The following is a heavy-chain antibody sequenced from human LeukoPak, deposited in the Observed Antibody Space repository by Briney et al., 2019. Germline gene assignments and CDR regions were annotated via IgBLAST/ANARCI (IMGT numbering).Heavy chain of an antibody. CDR3: AREESDYHFWSGGDF. D-gene: IGHD3-3*01. V-gene: IGHV1-46*01. J-gene: IGHJ4*02. CDR2: INPSDGST. CDR1: GYTLTSYY. Sequence: ASVKVSCKASGYTLTSYYMHWARQAPGQGLEWMGIINPSDGSTSYAQKLQGRVTITRDTSPSTVYMELSSLRSEDTALYYCAREESDYHFWSGGDFWGQGTLVTVPS.